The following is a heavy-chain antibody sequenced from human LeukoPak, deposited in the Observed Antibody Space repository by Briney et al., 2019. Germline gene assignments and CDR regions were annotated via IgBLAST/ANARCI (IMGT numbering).Heavy chain of an antibody. CDR2: IYYSGCT. J-gene: IGHJ6*02. V-gene: IGHV4-59*01. CDR1: GGSFSGYY. Sequence: SETLSLTCAVYGGSFSGYYWSWIRQPPGKGLEWIGYIYYSGCTNYNPSLKSRVTISVDTSKNQFSLKLSSVTAADTAVYYCARFAHYDFWSGTGMDVWGQGTTVTVSS. D-gene: IGHD3-3*01. CDR3: ARFAHYDFWSGTGMDV.